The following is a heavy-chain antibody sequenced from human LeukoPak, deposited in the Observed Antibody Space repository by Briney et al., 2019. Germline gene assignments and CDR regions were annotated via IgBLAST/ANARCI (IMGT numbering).Heavy chain of an antibody. Sequence: GGSLRLSCAASGFTFSAFGMHWVRQAPGKGLEWVTFIPYDGSDKYYADSVKGRFTISRDNAMDTLYLQMSSLRADDTAVYYCAKDGVDGSGSQFDSWGQGSLVIVSS. CDR2: IPYDGSDK. D-gene: IGHD3-10*01. CDR1: GFTFSAFG. V-gene: IGHV3-30*02. J-gene: IGHJ4*02. CDR3: AKDGVDGSGSQFDS.